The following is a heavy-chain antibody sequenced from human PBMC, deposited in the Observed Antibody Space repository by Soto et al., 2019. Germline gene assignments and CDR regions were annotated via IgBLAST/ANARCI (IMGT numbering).Heavy chain of an antibody. J-gene: IGHJ4*02. Sequence: AGGSLRLSCAASGFTFSSYAMHWVRQAPGKGLEWVAVISYDGSNKYYADSVKGRFTISRDNSKNTLYLQMNSLRAEDTAVYYCARDGGSGGGGGDYWGQGTLVTVSS. D-gene: IGHD6-19*01. CDR3: ARDGGSGGGGGDY. V-gene: IGHV3-30-3*01. CDR1: GFTFSSYA. CDR2: ISYDGSNK.